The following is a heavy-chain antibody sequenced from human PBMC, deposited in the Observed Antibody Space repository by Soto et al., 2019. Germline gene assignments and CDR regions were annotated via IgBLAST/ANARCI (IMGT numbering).Heavy chain of an antibody. Sequence: LSLTCAVSSGSISSSNWWSWVRQPPGKGLEWIGEIYHSGSTNYNPSLKSRVTISVDKSKNQFSLKLSSVTAADTAVYYCARLSIAARPYYYYYMDVWGKGTTVTVSS. J-gene: IGHJ6*03. D-gene: IGHD6-6*01. CDR2: IYHSGST. CDR1: SGSISSSNW. CDR3: ARLSIAARPYYYYYMDV. V-gene: IGHV4-4*02.